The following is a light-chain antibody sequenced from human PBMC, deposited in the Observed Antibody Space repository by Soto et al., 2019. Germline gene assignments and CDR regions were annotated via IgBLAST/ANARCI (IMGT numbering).Light chain of an antibody. CDR1: SSDVGAYNY. V-gene: IGLV2-8*01. J-gene: IGLJ3*02. CDR3: SSFASRNPWV. Sequence: QSVLTQPPSASGSPGQSVTISCTGTSSDVGAYNYVSWYQQHAGKAPKLGIYEVTKRPSGVPDRFSGSKSATTASLTVSGLQAEDEADYYCSSFASRNPWVFGGGTKLTVL. CDR2: EVT.